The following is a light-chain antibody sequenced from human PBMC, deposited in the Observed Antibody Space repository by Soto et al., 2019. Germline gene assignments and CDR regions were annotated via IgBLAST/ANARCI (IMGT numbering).Light chain of an antibody. J-gene: IGKJ2*01. CDR1: QSVSSSY. CDR2: GAS. V-gene: IGKV3-20*01. Sequence: EIVLTQSPGTLSLSPGERATLSCRASQSVSSSYLAWYQQKPGQAPRLLIYGASSRATGIPDRFSGSGSGTDYTLTISRREPEEFAVYYCQQYRSSPPVTFGQGTKLEIK. CDR3: QQYRSSPPVT.